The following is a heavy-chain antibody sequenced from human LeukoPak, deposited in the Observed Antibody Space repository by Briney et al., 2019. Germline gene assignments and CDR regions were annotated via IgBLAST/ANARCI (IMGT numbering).Heavy chain of an antibody. D-gene: IGHD6-6*01. V-gene: IGHV3-30*04. J-gene: IGHJ4*02. Sequence: GGSLRLSCAASGFTFSSYAMHWVRQAPGKGLEWVAVISYDGSNKYYADSVKGRFTISRDNSKNTLYLQMNSLRAEDTAVYYCAKVEGHSSSSRYFDYWGQGTLVTVSS. CDR2: ISYDGSNK. CDR3: AKVEGHSSSSRYFDY. CDR1: GFTFSSYA.